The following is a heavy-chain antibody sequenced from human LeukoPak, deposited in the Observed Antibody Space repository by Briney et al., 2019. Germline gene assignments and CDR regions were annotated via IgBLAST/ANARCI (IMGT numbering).Heavy chain of an antibody. CDR3: SRKVVGNDY. D-gene: IGHD3-22*01. J-gene: IGHJ4*02. CDR1: GESSFSSYY. Sequence: SETLSLTCAVYGESSFSSYYWSWIRQTPGGALEWIGEINHSGYTNYNPSLKSRVTLSIDTSKNQFSLRLNSVTAADTAVYYCSRKVVGNDYWGQGTLVTVSS. CDR2: INHSGYT. V-gene: IGHV4-34*01.